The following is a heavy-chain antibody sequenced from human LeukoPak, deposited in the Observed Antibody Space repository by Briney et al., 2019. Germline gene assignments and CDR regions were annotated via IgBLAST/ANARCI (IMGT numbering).Heavy chain of an antibody. Sequence: GASVKVSCKASGYTFTGYYMHWVRQAPGQGLEWMGLINPSGSSTLYAQKFQGRVTMTRDMSTTTDYMELSSLRSEDTAVYYCARGPWSGSSWYLDYWGQGTLVTVSS. CDR3: ARGPWSGSSWYLDY. J-gene: IGHJ4*02. CDR1: GYTFTGYY. V-gene: IGHV1-46*01. D-gene: IGHD6-13*01. CDR2: INPSGSST.